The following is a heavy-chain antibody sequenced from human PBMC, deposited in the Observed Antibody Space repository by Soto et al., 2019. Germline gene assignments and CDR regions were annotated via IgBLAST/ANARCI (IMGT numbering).Heavy chain of an antibody. CDR2: ISGSGGST. D-gene: IGHD1-26*01. Sequence: GSLRLSCAASGFTFSSYAMSWVRQAPGKGLEWVSAISGSGGSTYYADSVKGRFTISRDNSKNTLYLQMNSLRAEDTAVYYCAKDTPYSGSYYRPAPFDYWGQGTLVTVSS. J-gene: IGHJ4*02. CDR3: AKDTPYSGSYYRPAPFDY. CDR1: GFTFSSYA. V-gene: IGHV3-23*01.